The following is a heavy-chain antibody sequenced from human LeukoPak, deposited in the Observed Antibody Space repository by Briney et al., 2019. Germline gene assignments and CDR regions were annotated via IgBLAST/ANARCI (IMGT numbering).Heavy chain of an antibody. J-gene: IGHJ6*03. CDR1: GFTFSSYG. V-gene: IGHV3-30*02. CDR2: IRYDGSNK. Sequence: GGSLRLSCAASGFTFSSYGMHWVRQAPGKGLEWVAFIRYDGSNKYYADSVKGRFTISRDNSKNTLYLQMNSLRAEDTAVYYCAKDRSSYGYYYYMDVWGKGTTVTVSS. D-gene: IGHD6-13*01. CDR3: AKDRSSYGYYYYMDV.